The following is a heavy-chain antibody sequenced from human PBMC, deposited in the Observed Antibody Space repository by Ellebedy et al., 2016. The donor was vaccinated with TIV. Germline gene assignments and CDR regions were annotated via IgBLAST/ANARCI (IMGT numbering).Heavy chain of an antibody. D-gene: IGHD2-21*02. CDR3: ARGACADCFVIDS. V-gene: IGHV3-48*04. CDR1: GFTFSSYS. J-gene: IGHJ4*02. Sequence: GESLKISCAASGFTFSSYSMDWVRQAPGRGLEWISYITSGSEVISYADSVKGRFTISRDNAKNSLYLQMNSLRAEDAAFYYCARGACADCFVIDSWGQGTLVTVSS. CDR2: ITSGSEVI.